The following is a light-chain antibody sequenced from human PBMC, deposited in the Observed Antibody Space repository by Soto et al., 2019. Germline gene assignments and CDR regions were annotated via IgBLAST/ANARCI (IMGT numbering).Light chain of an antibody. CDR2: DAS. CDR3: QQYNSFST. J-gene: IGKJ3*01. V-gene: IGKV1-5*01. CDR1: QTISGW. Sequence: DIQMTQSPSTVSASVGDRVTITCRASQTISGWLAWYQQKPGNAPKPLIYDASTLQSGVPSRFSGSGSGTDFTLTISCLQPDDFATYYCQQYNSFSTFGPGTKVDLK.